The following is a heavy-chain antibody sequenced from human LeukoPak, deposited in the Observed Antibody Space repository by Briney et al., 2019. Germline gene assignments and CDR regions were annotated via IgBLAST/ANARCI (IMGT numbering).Heavy chain of an antibody. D-gene: IGHD4-23*01. CDR3: ARGARKGDDYGGFFDY. Sequence: GGSLRLSCAASGFSFSRYAMHWVRQAPGKGLEWVAVISYDVSYNNYADSVKDSFTISRDNSKNPLFLQMNSLRAENTAVYYCARGARKGDDYGGFFDYWGQGTLVTVSS. CDR1: GFSFSRYA. V-gene: IGHV3-30*04. CDR2: ISYDVSYN. J-gene: IGHJ4*02.